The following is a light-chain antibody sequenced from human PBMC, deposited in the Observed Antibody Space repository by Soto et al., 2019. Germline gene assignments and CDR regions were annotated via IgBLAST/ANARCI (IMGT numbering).Light chain of an antibody. V-gene: IGKV1-39*01. J-gene: IGKJ1*01. CDR2: AAS. CDR1: QTVTSY. CDR3: QQSYRFPKT. Sequence: SLSASVGDSLTLTCRASQTVTSYLNWYQQKPGKAPKLLIYAASTLQSGVPSRFSGSGSGTEFTLTIISLQPEDFATYYCQQSYRFPKTFGRGTKVDIK.